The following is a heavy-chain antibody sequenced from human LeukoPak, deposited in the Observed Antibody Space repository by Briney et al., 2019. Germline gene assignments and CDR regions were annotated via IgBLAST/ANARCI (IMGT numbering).Heavy chain of an antibody. Sequence: PGGSLRLSCEASGFTFSSYWMSWVRQAPGKGPEGVANIKQDGSDKYYADSVKGRFTVSRDNAKNSLYLQMNSLRAEDTAVYYCARDLSSGSYNWFDPWGQGTLATVSS. CDR1: GFTFSSYW. D-gene: IGHD3-10*01. CDR2: IKQDGSDK. CDR3: ARDLSSGSYNWFDP. J-gene: IGHJ5*02. V-gene: IGHV3-7*01.